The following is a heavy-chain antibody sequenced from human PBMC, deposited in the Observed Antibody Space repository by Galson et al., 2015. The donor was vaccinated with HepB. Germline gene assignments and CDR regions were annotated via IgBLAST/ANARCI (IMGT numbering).Heavy chain of an antibody. CDR3: ARGPPRYSGFEA. V-gene: IGHV3-74*01. D-gene: IGHD5-12*01. Sequence: SLRLSCAASGPTFSSYWMYWVRQAPGKGLVWVSRLNTDGSRTSYVDSVKGRFTISRDNAKNTLYLQMNSLRAEDTAVYYCARGPPRYSGFEAWGQGTLVTVSS. J-gene: IGHJ5*02. CDR2: LNTDGSRT. CDR1: GPTFSSYW.